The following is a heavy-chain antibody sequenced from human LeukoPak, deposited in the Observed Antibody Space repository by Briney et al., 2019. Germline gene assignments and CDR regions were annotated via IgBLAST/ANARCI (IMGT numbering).Heavy chain of an antibody. V-gene: IGHV4-61*05. Sequence: SETLSLTCTVSGGSISSSSYYWGWIRQPPGKGLEWIAYVHSSGYTSYNPSLKSRVTISIDTSKNQFSLKLNSVTAADTAVYYCAGYGSGSYHKAFDYWGQGTLVTVSS. CDR1: GGSISSSSYY. CDR3: AGYGSGSYHKAFDY. J-gene: IGHJ4*02. D-gene: IGHD3-10*01. CDR2: VHSSGYT.